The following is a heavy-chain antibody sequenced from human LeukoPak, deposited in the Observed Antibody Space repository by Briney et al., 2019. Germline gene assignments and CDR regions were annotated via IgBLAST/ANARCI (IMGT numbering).Heavy chain of an antibody. J-gene: IGHJ6*03. CDR3: ARAHRGVIIDYMDV. D-gene: IGHD3-10*01. Sequence: PGRSLRLSCAASGFTFSSYAMHWVRQAPGKGLEWVAVISYDGSNKYYADSVKGRFTISRDNSKNTLYLQMNSLRAEDTAVYYCARAHRGVIIDYMDVWGKGTTVTVSS. V-gene: IGHV3-30-3*01. CDR1: GFTFSSYA. CDR2: ISYDGSNK.